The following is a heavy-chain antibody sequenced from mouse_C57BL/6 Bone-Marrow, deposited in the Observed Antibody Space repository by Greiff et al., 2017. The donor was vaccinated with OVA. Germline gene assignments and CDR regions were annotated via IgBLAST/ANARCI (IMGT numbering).Heavy chain of an antibody. CDR2: ISGGGGNT. Sequence: EVMLVESGGGLVKPGGSLKLSCAASGFTFSSYTMSWVRQTPEKRLEWVATISGGGGNTYYPDSVKGRFTLSRDTAKNTLYLQMSSLRSEDTAVYYCAREGLPLDYWGQGTTLTVSS. CDR1: GFTFSSYT. D-gene: IGHD2-4*01. CDR3: AREGLPLDY. J-gene: IGHJ2*01. V-gene: IGHV5-9*01.